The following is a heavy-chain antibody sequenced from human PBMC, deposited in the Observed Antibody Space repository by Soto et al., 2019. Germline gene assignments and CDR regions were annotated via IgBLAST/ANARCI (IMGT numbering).Heavy chain of an antibody. J-gene: IGHJ6*02. CDR2: ISTYNGDT. CDR1: GYTFTSYA. V-gene: IGHV1-18*01. CDR3: ARDPYNVLMVNAPNLYGMDV. Sequence: ASVKVSCKASGYTFTSYAMHWVRQAPGQRLEWMGRISTYNGDTNYPQSLQGRLTMTTDTSTNTAYMELRSLRSDDTAVYYCARDPYNVLMVNAPNLYGMDVWGQGTTVTVSS. D-gene: IGHD2-8*01.